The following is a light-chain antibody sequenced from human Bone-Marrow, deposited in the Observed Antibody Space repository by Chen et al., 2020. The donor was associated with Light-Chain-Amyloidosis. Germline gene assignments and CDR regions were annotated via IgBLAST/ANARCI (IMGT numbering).Light chain of an antibody. J-gene: IGLJ2*01. CDR3: AEWDDSLNGVV. CDR2: SDN. V-gene: IGLV1-44*01. Sequence: QSVLTQPPSTSGTPGQRVTISCSGSTSNIGTYPVNWYRQVPGTAPRLLIQSDNQRPSGVPDRFSGSKSGTSASLAISWLQSEDEADYYCAEWDDSLNGVVFGGGTKLTVL. CDR1: TSNIGTYP.